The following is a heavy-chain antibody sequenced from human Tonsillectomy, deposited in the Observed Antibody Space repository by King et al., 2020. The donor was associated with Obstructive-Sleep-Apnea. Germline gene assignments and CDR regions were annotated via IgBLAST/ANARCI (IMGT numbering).Heavy chain of an antibody. CDR1: GGTFSSYG. D-gene: IGHD1-26*01. Sequence: QLVQSGAEVKKPGSSVKVSCKASGGTFSSYGISWVRQAPGQGLEWMGGIIPIFGTASYAQKFQGRVTITADESTSTAYMELSSLRSEDTAEYYCARGLVGADDAFDIWGQGTMVTVSS. CDR2: IIPIFGTA. V-gene: IGHV1-69*01. J-gene: IGHJ3*02. CDR3: ARGLVGADDAFDI.